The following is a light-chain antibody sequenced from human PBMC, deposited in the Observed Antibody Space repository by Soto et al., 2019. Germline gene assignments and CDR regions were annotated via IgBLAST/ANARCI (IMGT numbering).Light chain of an antibody. CDR2: GNS. V-gene: IGLV1-40*01. J-gene: IGLJ3*02. CDR1: SSNIGAGYD. Sequence: QSVLTQPPSVSGAPGQRVTISCTGSSSNIGAGYDVHWYQQLPGTAPKLLIYGNSNRPSGVPDRFSGSKSGTSASLAITGLQAEDEADYYCQSYDSSLSVCVFRGGTKLTVL. CDR3: QSYDSSLSVCV.